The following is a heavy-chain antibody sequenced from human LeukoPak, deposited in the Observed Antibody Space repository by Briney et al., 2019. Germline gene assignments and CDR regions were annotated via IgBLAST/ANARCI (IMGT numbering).Heavy chain of an antibody. Sequence: PSETLSLTCAVYGGSFSGYYWSWIRQPPGKGLEWIGEINHSGSTNYNPSLKSRVTISVDTSKNQFSLKLSSVTAADTAVYYCARLPTHYYGSGSYRKYGMDVWGQGTTVTVSS. D-gene: IGHD3-10*01. CDR3: ARLPTHYYGSGSYRKYGMDV. CDR2: INHSGST. J-gene: IGHJ6*02. CDR1: GGSFSGYY. V-gene: IGHV4-34*01.